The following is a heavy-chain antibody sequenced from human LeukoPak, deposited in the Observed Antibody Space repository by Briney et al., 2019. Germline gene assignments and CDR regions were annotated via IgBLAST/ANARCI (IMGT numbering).Heavy chain of an antibody. D-gene: IGHD6-19*01. V-gene: IGHV3-23*01. CDR1: GFTFSSYA. J-gene: IGHJ5*02. CDR3: AKNHDSGWSPQFDP. Sequence: GGSLRLSCAASGFTFSSYAMSWVRQAPGKGLEWVSAISGSGGSTYYADSVKGRFTISRDNSKNTLYLQMNSLRAEDTTVYYCAKNHDSGWSPQFDPWGQGTLVTVSS. CDR2: ISGSGGST.